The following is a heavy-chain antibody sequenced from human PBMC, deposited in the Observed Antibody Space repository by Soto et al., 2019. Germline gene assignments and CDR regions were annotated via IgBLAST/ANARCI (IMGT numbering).Heavy chain of an antibody. CDR2: INSDGSST. CDR3: ARDLDPYSYGPRFDY. V-gene: IGHV3-74*01. D-gene: IGHD5-18*01. J-gene: IGHJ4*02. CDR1: GFTFSSYW. Sequence: PGGSLRLSCAASGFTFSSYWMHWVRQAPGKGLVWVSRINSDGSSTSYADSVKGRFTISRDNAKNTLYLQMNSLRAEDTAVYYCARDLDPYSYGPRFDYWGQGTLVTVSS.